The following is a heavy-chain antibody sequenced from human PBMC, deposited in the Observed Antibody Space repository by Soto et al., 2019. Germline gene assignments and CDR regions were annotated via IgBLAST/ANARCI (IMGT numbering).Heavy chain of an antibody. J-gene: IGHJ5*02. V-gene: IGHV1-69*12. Sequence: QVQLVQSGAEVKKPGSSVKVSCKASGGTFSSYAITWVRQAPGQGLEWMGGIIPIFGTANYAQKFQGRVTITADESTSTAYMGLGSLRSEDTAVYYCARDRGPSSGYYPYWFDPWGQGTLVTVSS. CDR3: ARDRGPSSGYYPYWFDP. D-gene: IGHD3-22*01. CDR1: GGTFSSYA. CDR2: IIPIFGTA.